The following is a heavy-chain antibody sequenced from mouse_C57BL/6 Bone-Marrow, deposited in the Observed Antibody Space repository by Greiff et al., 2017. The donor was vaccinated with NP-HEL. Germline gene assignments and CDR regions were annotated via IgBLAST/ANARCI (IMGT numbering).Heavy chain of an antibody. CDR1: GFSLTSYG. V-gene: IGHV2-2*01. CDR2: IWSGGST. Sequence: QVQLQQPGPGLVQPSQSLSITCTASGFSLTSYGVHWVRQSPGKGLEWLGEIWSGGSTAYNAAFISRLSISKDNSKCQVFFKMNSLQADDTAIYYCARNRYYSNSWYFDVWGTGTTVTVSS. J-gene: IGHJ1*03. D-gene: IGHD2-5*01. CDR3: ARNRYYSNSWYFDV.